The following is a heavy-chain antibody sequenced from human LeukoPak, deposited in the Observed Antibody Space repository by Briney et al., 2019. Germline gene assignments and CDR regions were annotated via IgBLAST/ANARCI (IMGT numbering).Heavy chain of an antibody. D-gene: IGHD3-22*01. V-gene: IGHV3-21*01. CDR1: GFTFSSYS. Sequence: GGPLGLSCAASGFTFSSYSMNWVRQAPGKGLEWVSSISSSSSYIYYTDSVKGRLTISRDTARNSLYLQMISLRAEDTAVYYCARSSGGYYPNWFDPWGQGTLVTVSS. CDR3: ARSSGGYYPNWFDP. CDR2: ISSSSSYI. J-gene: IGHJ5*02.